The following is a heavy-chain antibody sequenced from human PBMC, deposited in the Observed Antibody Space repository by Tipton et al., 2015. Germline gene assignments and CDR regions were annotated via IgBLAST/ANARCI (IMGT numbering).Heavy chain of an antibody. J-gene: IGHJ4*02. Sequence: LRLSCSVSGDSISSDYWSWIRQRPGKGLEWIGYIYYSGSTNYNPSLKSRVTISGDTSRNQFSLQLSSVTAADTAVYYCARTGYCTGGSCRFNYFDYWGQGILVTVSS. CDR3: ARTGYCTGGSCRFNYFDY. V-gene: IGHV4-59*01. CDR1: GDSISSDY. CDR2: IYYSGST. D-gene: IGHD2-15*01.